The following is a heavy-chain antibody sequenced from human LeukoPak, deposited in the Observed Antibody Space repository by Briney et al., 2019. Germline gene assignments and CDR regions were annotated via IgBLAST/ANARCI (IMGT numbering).Heavy chain of an antibody. J-gene: IGHJ4*02. V-gene: IGHV4-59*11. CDR3: ARDPGGALRSIDY. Sequence: SGTLSLTCIVSGVSINYHYWTWIRQPPGKGLEWIGYIYNSGRTNYNPSLKSRVTISEDMSKDQFSLKLTSVTAADTAVYYCARDPGGALRSIDYWGQGTLVTVSS. CDR1: GVSINYHY. D-gene: IGHD3-10*01. CDR2: IYNSGRT.